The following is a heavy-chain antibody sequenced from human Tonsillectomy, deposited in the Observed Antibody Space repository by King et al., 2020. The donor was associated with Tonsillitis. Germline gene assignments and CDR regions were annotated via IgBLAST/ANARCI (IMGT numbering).Heavy chain of an antibody. V-gene: IGHV3-23*04. D-gene: IGHD3-22*01. CDR2: MSRSGGST. Sequence: VQLVESGGGLVQPGESLRLSCAASGFTFSSYAMSWVRQAPGKGLEWVSSMSRSGGSTYYADSVKGRFTISRDNSKNTLFLQMNSLRAEDTAVYYCARGGVITMTNLDWDYGGQGTLAT. CDR3: ARGGVITMTNLDWDY. CDR1: GFTFSSYA. J-gene: IGHJ4*02.